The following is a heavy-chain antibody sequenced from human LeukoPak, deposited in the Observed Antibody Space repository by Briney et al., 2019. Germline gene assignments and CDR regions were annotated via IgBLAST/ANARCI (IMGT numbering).Heavy chain of an antibody. CDR2: ISSSSSYI. CDR1: GFTFSTYS. CDR3: AREEDCSSTSCSSVDY. J-gene: IGHJ4*02. Sequence: GGSLRLSCAASGFTFSTYSMNWVRQAPGKGLEWVSPISSSSSYIYYADSVKGRFTISRDNAKNSLYLQMNSLRAEDTAVYYCAREEDCSSTSCSSVDYWGQGTLVSVSS. V-gene: IGHV3-21*04. D-gene: IGHD2-2*01.